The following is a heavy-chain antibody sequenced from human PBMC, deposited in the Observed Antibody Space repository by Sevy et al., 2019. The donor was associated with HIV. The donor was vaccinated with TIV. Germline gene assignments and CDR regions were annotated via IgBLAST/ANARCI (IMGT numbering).Heavy chain of an antibody. J-gene: IGHJ5*02. D-gene: IGHD1-26*01. V-gene: IGHV3-74*01. Sequence: GGSLRLSCAASGFTFSSYWMHWVRQAPGKGLVWVSRIKTDGSDTSDADSVKDRFTISRDNTKNTLYLQMNSLRAEDTAVYYCARRPTDQSGSYWFDPWGQGTLVTVSS. CDR2: IKTDGSDT. CDR3: ARRPTDQSGSYWFDP. CDR1: GFTFSSYW.